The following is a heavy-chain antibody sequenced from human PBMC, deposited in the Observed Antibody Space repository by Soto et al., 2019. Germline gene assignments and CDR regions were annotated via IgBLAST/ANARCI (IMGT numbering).Heavy chain of an antibody. CDR3: ARHEPSYTYGMTV. V-gene: IGHV3-7*01. Sequence: HPGGSLRLSCAASGFAFNSYWMSWVRQAPGKGLEWVANIKGDGSDKYYVDSVKGRFTISRDNARNSLYLQMNSLRAEDTAMYYCARHEPSYTYGMTVWGQGTTVTVSS. D-gene: IGHD4-4*01. CDR2: IKGDGSDK. CDR1: GFAFNSYW. J-gene: IGHJ6*02.